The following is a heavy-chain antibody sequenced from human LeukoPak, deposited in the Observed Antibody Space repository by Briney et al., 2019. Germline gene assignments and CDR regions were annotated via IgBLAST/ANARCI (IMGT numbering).Heavy chain of an antibody. J-gene: IGHJ5*02. CDR1: GFTFGTYG. D-gene: IGHD2-2*01. V-gene: IGHV3-33*01. CDR2: IWYDGSNE. CDR3: VRSARDCSSPSCRLVP. Sequence: HPGRSLRLSCAASGFTFGTYGMHWVRQAPGKGLEWVAVIWYDGSNEYYADSVKGRFTISRDNSKNTLYLQMNSLRAEDTAVYYCVRSARDCSSPSCRLVPWGQGTLVTASS.